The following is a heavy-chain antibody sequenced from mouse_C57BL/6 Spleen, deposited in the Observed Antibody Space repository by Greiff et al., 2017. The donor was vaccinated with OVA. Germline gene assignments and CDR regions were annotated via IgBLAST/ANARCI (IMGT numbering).Heavy chain of an antibody. Sequence: ESGPGLVKPSQSLSLTCSVTGYSITSGYYWNWIRQFPGNKLEWMGYISYDGSNNYNPSLKNRISITRDTSKNQFFLKLNSVTTEDTATYYCARIYGSSLLDYWGQGTTLTVSS. J-gene: IGHJ2*01. CDR1: GYSITSGYY. CDR2: ISYDGSN. V-gene: IGHV3-6*01. D-gene: IGHD1-1*01. CDR3: ARIYGSSLLDY.